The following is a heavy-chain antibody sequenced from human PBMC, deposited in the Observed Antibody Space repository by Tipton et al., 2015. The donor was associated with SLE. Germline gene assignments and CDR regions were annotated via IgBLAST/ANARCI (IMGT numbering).Heavy chain of an antibody. D-gene: IGHD2-2*01. CDR3: ARVYPGERYFDY. J-gene: IGHJ4*02. V-gene: IGHV3-7*03. CDR2: IKQDGSEK. CDR1: GFTFSSYW. Sequence: SLRLSCAASGFTFSSYWMSWVRQAPGKVLAWVANIKQDGSEKYYVDSVKGRFTISRDNAKNSLYLQMNSLRAEDTAVYYCARVYPGERYFDYWGQGTLVTVSS.